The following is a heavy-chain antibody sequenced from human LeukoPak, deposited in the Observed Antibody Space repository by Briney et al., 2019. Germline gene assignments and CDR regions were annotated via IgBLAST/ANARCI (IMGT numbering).Heavy chain of an antibody. CDR3: ALEYSSSSSLDY. J-gene: IGHJ4*02. CDR2: INPNSGGT. D-gene: IGHD6-6*01. V-gene: IGHV1-2*02. Sequence: ASVKVSXKASGYTFTGYYMHWVRQAPGQGLEWMGWINPNSGGTNYAQKFQGRVTMTRDTSISTAYMELSRLRSDDTAVYYCALEYSSSSSLDYWGQGTLVTVSS. CDR1: GYTFTGYY.